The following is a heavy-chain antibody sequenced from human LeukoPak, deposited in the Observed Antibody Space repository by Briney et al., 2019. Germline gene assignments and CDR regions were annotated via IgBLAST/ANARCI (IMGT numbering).Heavy chain of an antibody. J-gene: IGHJ6*02. CDR3: ASGGGSGTWGAYYYYAMDV. CDR2: MNHNSGNT. V-gene: IGHV1-8*01. Sequence: ASVKVSCKDSGYTFIRYDINWVRQATGQGREWMGGMNHNSGNTGYAQKFQGRVTMTRKTSISTASMEVRGLRSEDSAVYYCASGGGSGTWGAYYYYAMDVWGQGTTVTVSS. CDR1: GYTFIRYD. D-gene: IGHD3-10*01.